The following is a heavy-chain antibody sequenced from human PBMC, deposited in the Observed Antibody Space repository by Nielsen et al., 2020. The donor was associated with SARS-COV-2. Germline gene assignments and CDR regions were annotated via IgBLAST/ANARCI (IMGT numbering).Heavy chain of an antibody. J-gene: IGHJ5*02. V-gene: IGHV4-31*03. CDR3: ARDGADYYDSSGYWFDP. D-gene: IGHD3-22*01. CDR2: IYYSGST. CDR1: GGSISSGGYY. Sequence: SETLSLTCTVSGGSISSGGYYWSWTRQHPGKGLEWIGYIYYSGSTYYNPSLKSRVTISVDTSKNQFSLKLSSVTAADTAVYYCARDGADYYDSSGYWFDPWGQGTLVTVSS.